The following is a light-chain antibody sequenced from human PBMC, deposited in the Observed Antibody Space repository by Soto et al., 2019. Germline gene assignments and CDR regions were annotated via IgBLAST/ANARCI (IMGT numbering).Light chain of an antibody. CDR1: SSDVGSYNL. CDR2: EGS. J-gene: IGLJ2*01. Sequence: QSALTQPASVSGSPGQSITISCTGTSSDVGSYNLVSWCQQHPGKAPKLMIYEGSKRPSGVSNRFSGSKSGNTASLTISGLQAEDEADYYCCSYAGSSTFVFGGGTQLTLL. CDR3: CSYAGSSTFV. V-gene: IGLV2-23*03.